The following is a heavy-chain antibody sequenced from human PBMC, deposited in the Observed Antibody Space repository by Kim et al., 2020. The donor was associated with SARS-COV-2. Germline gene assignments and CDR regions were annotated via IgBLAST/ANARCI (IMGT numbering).Heavy chain of an antibody. J-gene: IGHJ5*02. CDR2: MNPNSGNT. CDR3: VKAGIAHRGWFDP. V-gene: IGHV1-8*01. D-gene: IGHD3-16*01. CDR1: GYNFTNYD. Sequence: ASVKVSCKASGYNFTNYDINWVRQAPGQGLEWVGWMNPNSGNTDYAQKFQGRVTLTRDISTSTAYMELSSLRSEDTATYYCVKAGIAHRGWFDPWGQGTLAT.